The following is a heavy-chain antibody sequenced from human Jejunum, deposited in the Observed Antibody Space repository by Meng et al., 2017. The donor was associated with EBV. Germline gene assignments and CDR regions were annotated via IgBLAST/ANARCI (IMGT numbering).Heavy chain of an antibody. V-gene: IGHV2-5*02. CDR2: IYWDENK. D-gene: IGHD4-17*01. CDR1: GLPLITSGVG. CDR3: ARRYGDYVRYFDS. J-gene: IGHJ4*02. Sequence: PLKVSDPQLSHTPETSQCPCSVSGLPLITSGVGVGWIRQPPGKVLEWLAHIYWDENKRYSTSLRSRLSIMKDTSKSQVVLTMTNMDPVXTATYXXARRYGDYVRYFDSWGQGILVTVSS.